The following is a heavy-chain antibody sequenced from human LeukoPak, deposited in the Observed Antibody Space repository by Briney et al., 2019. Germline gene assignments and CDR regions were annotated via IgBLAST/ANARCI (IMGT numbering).Heavy chain of an antibody. V-gene: IGHV1-2*02. D-gene: IGHD4-23*01. Sequence: ASVKVSCKASGYKSTGYYIHWVRQAPGQGLEWMGWINPDSGVTDSVQKFQDRVTMTRDTSTTTAYMELSRLRADDTAIYYCARVAYGGNLRWFDTWGQGTLVTVSS. CDR2: INPDSGVT. J-gene: IGHJ5*02. CDR1: GYKSTGYY. CDR3: ARVAYGGNLRWFDT.